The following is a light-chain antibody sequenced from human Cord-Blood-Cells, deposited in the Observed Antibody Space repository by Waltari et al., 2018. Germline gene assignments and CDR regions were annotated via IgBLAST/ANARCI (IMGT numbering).Light chain of an antibody. J-gene: IGLJ3*02. CDR1: RGHSSHI. Sequence: QPVLTQSSSASASLGSSVKLTCTLSRGHSSHIIAWHQQQPGKAPRYLMKLEGSGSYNKGSGVPDRFSGSSSGADRYLTISNLQSEDEADYYCETWDSNTRVFGGGTKLTVL. V-gene: IGLV4-60*03. CDR2: LEGSGSY. CDR3: ETWDSNTRV.